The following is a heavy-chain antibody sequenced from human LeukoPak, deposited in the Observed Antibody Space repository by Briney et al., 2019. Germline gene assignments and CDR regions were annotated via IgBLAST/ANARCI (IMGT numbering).Heavy chain of an antibody. CDR1: GFTVSSNY. V-gene: IGHV3-53*01. Sequence: GGSLRLSCAASGFTVSSNYMSWVRQAPGKGLEWVSVIYSGGITYYADSVKGRFTISRDNSKNTLYLQMNSLRAEDTAVYYCARASRWLPFDYWGQGTLVTVSS. CDR3: ARASRWLPFDY. CDR2: IYSGGIT. D-gene: IGHD5-24*01. J-gene: IGHJ4*02.